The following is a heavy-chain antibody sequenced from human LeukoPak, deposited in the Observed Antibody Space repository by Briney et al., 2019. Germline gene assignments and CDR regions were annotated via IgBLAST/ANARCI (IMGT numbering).Heavy chain of an antibody. CDR3: AKSPATVVTPGPFDY. V-gene: IGHV3-53*01. J-gene: IGHJ4*02. D-gene: IGHD4-23*01. CDR1: GFTISSSF. CDR2: TYSDGTT. Sequence: GGSLRLSCAASGFTISSSFMTWVRQAPGKGLEWVSVTYSDGTTYYADSVKGRFTISRDNSKNTLYLQMNSLRAEDTAVYYCAKSPATVVTPGPFDYWGQGTLVTVSS.